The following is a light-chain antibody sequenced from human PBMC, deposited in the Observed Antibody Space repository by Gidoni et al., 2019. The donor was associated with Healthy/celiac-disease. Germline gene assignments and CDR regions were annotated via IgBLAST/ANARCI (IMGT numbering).Light chain of an antibody. J-gene: IGKJ2*01. CDR3: QQYGSSPPYT. V-gene: IGKV3-20*01. CDR2: GAS. Sequence: DIVFAQSPGTLSLSPVERATLSCRASQSVSSSYLAWYQQKPAQAPRLLIYGASSRATGIPDRCSGSGSGTDFTLTISRLEPEDFAVYYCQQYGSSPPYTFGQGTKLEIK. CDR1: QSVSSSY.